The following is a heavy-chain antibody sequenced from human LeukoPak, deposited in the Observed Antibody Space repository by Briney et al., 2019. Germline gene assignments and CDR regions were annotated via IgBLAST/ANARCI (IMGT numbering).Heavy chain of an antibody. Sequence: ASVKVSRKASGYTFTNFGISWVRQAPGQGLEWMGWISAYNGNTNYAQRLQGRVTMTTDTSTSTAYMELRSLRSDDTAVYYCARDRDYGDYNTQDLFVYWGQGTLVTVSS. V-gene: IGHV1-18*01. CDR3: ARDRDYGDYNTQDLFVY. J-gene: IGHJ4*02. D-gene: IGHD4-17*01. CDR1: GYTFTNFG. CDR2: ISAYNGNT.